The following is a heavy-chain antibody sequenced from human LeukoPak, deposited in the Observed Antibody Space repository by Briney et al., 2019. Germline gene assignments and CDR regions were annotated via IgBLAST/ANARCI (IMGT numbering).Heavy chain of an antibody. CDR3: ARAEVYYGSGSYDY. D-gene: IGHD3-10*01. CDR2: INPNSGGT. CDR1: GYTFTGYY. J-gene: IGHJ4*02. V-gene: IGHV1-2*02. Sequence: ASVKVSCKASGYTFTGYYMHWVRQAPGQGLEWMGWINPNSGGTNYAQKFQGRVTMTRDTSISTAYMELSRLRSDDTAVYYYARAEVYYGSGSYDYWGQGTLVTVSS.